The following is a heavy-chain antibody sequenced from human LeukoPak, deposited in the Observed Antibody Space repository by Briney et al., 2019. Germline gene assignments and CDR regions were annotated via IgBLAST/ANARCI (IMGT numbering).Heavy chain of an antibody. CDR2: ISPSGAST. J-gene: IGHJ2*01. Sequence: ASVKVSCKASGYTFTSYYMHWVRQAPGQGLEWMGIISPSGASTSYAQKFQGRVIMTRDTSTSTVYMELSSLRSEDTAVYYCARDPYGAKIGSWYFDLWGRGTLVTVSS. CDR1: GYTFTSYY. CDR3: ARDPYGAKIGSWYFDL. D-gene: IGHD4-17*01. V-gene: IGHV1-46*01.